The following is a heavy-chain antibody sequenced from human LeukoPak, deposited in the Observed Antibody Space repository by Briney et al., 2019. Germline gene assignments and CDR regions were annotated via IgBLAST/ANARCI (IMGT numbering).Heavy chain of an antibody. CDR3: ARAFVDIVVVVDGGDY. D-gene: IGHD2-15*01. Sequence: GASVKVSCKASGYTFTSYAMNWVRQAPGQGLEWMGWINTNTGNPTYAQGFTGRFVFSLDTSVSTAYLQISSLKAEDTAVYYCARAFVDIVVVVDGGDYWGQGTLVTVSS. CDR2: INTNTGNP. J-gene: IGHJ4*02. V-gene: IGHV7-4-1*02. CDR1: GYTFTSYA.